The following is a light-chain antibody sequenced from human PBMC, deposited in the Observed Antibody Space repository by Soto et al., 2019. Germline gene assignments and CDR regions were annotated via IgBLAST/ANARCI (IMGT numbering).Light chain of an antibody. CDR3: QQSDSTPRT. Sequence: DIQMTQSPSSLSASIGDRVTITSRTSQNIRLCLNWYQQTPGKAPKLLIYGASRLQTGVASRFTGSGSGTDFSLTISSLQPEDFATYYCQQSDSTPRTFGQGTKVDIK. J-gene: IGKJ1*01. V-gene: IGKV1-39*01. CDR2: GAS. CDR1: QNIRLC.